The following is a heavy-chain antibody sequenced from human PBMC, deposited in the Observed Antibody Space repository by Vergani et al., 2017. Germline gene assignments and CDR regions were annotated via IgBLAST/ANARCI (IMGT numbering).Heavy chain of an antibody. Sequence: QVQLQESGPGVVRPSGTLSLKCSVSGYYISGGYYWAWLRQTPGKGLEWSGQIYHSGVTHFNPSFQSRVTMSGAASKNQFSLELDSVTAADTAIYYCARTPPANDAPAWFAPWGRGIRVTVSS. CDR3: ARTPPANDAPAWFAP. J-gene: IGHJ5*02. CDR2: IYHSGVT. CDR1: GYYISGGYY. V-gene: IGHV4-38-2*02. D-gene: IGHD2-15*01.